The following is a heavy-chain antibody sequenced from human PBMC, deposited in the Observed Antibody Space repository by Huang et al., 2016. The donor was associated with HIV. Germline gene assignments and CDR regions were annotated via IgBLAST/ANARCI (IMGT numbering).Heavy chain of an antibody. CDR2: IHPSGTA. V-gene: IGHV4-39*01. CDR3: ARQGGDCTSISCYLSWFDP. CDR1: GGSVSSRNYY. D-gene: IGHD2-2*01. J-gene: IGHJ5*02. Sequence: QLQLQESGPGLVKPSQNLSLTCTVFGGSVSSRNYYWAWVRPTPGKGLEWIGSIHPSGTAYYNRSLKSRVSMIVDKSKNQFSLEVTAATAADSAIYYCARQGGDCTSISCYLSWFDPWGQGTLVTVSS.